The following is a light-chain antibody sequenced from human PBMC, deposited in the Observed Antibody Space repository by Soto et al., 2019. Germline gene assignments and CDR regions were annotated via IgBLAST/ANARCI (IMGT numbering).Light chain of an antibody. CDR1: HNINNY. V-gene: IGKV1-33*01. CDR2: DAS. J-gene: IGKJ5*01. Sequence: DIQMTQSPSSLSASVGDRVTITCQASHNINNYLNWYQQKPVRAPKLLIDDASNLEAGDPSRFRGSGSGTDFTFTISRLQPEDIATYYRQQYENPPTFGEGTQLEIK. CDR3: QQYENPPT.